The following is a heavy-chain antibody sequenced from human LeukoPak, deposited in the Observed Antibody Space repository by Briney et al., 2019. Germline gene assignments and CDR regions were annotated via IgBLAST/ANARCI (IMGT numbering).Heavy chain of an antibody. CDR3: AREQGASSGWILSQAAWFDP. CDR1: GYTFTSYY. CDR2: INPSGGST. D-gene: IGHD6-19*01. V-gene: IGHV1-46*01. J-gene: IGHJ5*02. Sequence: GASVKVSCKASGYTFTSYYMHWVRQAPGQGLEWMGMINPSGGSTSYAQKFQGRVTMTRDTSTSTVYMELSSLRSEDTAVYYCAREQGASSGWILSQAAWFDPWGQGALVTVSS.